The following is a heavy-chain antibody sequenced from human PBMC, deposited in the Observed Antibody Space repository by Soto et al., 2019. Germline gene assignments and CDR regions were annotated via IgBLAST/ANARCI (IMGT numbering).Heavy chain of an antibody. CDR3: ASRKSSPYFDY. J-gene: IGHJ4*02. D-gene: IGHD3-10*01. CDR1: GGSISRGDYY. CDR2: IYYSGST. V-gene: IGHV4-30-4*08. Sequence: SNTLCLTCGVSGGSISRGDYYWSWIRQPPGKGLEWIGYIYYSGSTYYNPSLKSRVTISVDTSKNQFSLKLSSVTAADTAVYYCASRKSSPYFDYWGQETLVTVSS.